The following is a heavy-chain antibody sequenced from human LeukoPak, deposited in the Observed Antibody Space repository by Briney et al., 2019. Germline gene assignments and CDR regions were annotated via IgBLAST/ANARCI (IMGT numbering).Heavy chain of an antibody. CDR2: INPNSGGT. CDR3: ARDSLYCSSTSCYPHYYFDY. CDR1: GYTFTGYY. V-gene: IGHV1-2*02. J-gene: IGHJ4*02. Sequence: ASVKVSCKASGYTFTGYYMHWVRQAPGQGLEWMGWINPNSGGTNYAQKFQGGVTMTRDTSISTAYMELSRLRSDDTAVYYCARDSLYCSSTSCYPHYYFDYWGQGTLVTVSS. D-gene: IGHD2-2*01.